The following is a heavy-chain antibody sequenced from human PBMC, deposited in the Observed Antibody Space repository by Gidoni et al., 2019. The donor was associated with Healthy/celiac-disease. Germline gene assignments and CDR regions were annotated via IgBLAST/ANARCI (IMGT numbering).Heavy chain of an antibody. V-gene: IGHV3-30-3*01. CDR1: GFTWSSDA. CDR3: AIYLGDYGDYVNAFDI. CDR2: ISYDGSNQ. D-gene: IGHD4-17*01. J-gene: IGHJ3*02. Sequence: QVQLGETGGGVVQPGGSLGLAGEAAGFTWSSDARRGVRQAPGKGLEWVAVISYDGSNQYSADSVKGRFTISRDTSKNTLYLHMNSLRAEDTAVSYCAIYLGDYGDYVNAFDIWGQGTMVTVSS.